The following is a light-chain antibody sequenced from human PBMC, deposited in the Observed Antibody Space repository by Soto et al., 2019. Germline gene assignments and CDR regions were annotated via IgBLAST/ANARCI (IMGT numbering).Light chain of an antibody. CDR3: QQYISSSPLT. J-gene: IGKJ4*01. Sequence: DIHMTQSPPTLSASVGDRVTITCRASQSISSWLAWYQQKPGKAPKLLIYDASYLNSGVPSRFSGSGSGTEFTLTISSLQPDDFATYYCQQYISSSPLTFGGGTKVDIK. V-gene: IGKV1-5*01. CDR1: QSISSW. CDR2: DAS.